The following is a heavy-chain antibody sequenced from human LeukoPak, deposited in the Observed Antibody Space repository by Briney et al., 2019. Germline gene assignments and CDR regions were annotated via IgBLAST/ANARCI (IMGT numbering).Heavy chain of an antibody. CDR3: ARGSVGYCSGGSCYSANDY. D-gene: IGHD2-15*01. Sequence: GASVKLSCKASGGTFSSYAISWVRQAPGQGLEWMGGIIPIFGTANYAQKFQGRVTITADESTSTAYMELSSLRSEDTAVYYCARGSVGYCSGGSCYSANDYWGQGTLVTVSS. CDR2: IIPIFGTA. V-gene: IGHV1-69*01. CDR1: GGTFSSYA. J-gene: IGHJ4*02.